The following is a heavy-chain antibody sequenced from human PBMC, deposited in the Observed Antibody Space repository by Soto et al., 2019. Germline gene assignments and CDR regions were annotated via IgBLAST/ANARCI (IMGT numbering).Heavy chain of an antibody. D-gene: IGHD3-10*01. Sequence: SETLSLTCSVSGDSISTVDYFWAWIRQPPGQALEYIGYIYKSTTTYYNPSFESRVAISLDTSKSQFSLNVTSVTAADTAVYFCARGRYGLTGRCLPNWFDACGQGTLLTVSS. CDR1: GDSISTVDYF. V-gene: IGHV4-30-4*01. J-gene: IGHJ5*02. CDR2: IYKSTTT. CDR3: ARGRYGLTGRCLPNWFDA.